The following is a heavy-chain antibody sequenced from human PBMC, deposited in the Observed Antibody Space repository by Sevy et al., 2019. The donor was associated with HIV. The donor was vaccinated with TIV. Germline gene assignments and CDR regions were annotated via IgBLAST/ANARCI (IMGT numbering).Heavy chain of an antibody. Sequence: SETLSLTCTVSAGSISTSSYYWGWIRQPPGKGLEWIGNSFYSGTTYYNPSLKSRVTISVDTSKNQFSLKLSSVTAADTAVYYCARLASRLRDNWSDPWGQGTLVTVSS. CDR2: SFYSGTT. V-gene: IGHV4-39*01. D-gene: IGHD3-16*01. CDR3: ARLASRLRDNWSDP. CDR1: AGSISTSSYY. J-gene: IGHJ5*02.